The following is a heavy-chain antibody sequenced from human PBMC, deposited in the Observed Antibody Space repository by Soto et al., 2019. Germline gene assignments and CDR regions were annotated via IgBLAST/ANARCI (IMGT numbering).Heavy chain of an antibody. J-gene: IGHJ4*02. CDR2: INGYNGKA. D-gene: IGHD3-16*01. V-gene: IGHV1-18*01. CDR3: VRWDGFFGAGGVD. Sequence: QVQLVQSVTELRKPGASVKLSCKASGYIFTKYYIAWVRQAPGHGLEWMGMINGYNGKANYGQDFRGRVILTRDTSTNTAYMDLRSLTSDDTGVYYCVRWDGFFGAGGVDGGQGTLVTLSS. CDR1: GYIFTKYY.